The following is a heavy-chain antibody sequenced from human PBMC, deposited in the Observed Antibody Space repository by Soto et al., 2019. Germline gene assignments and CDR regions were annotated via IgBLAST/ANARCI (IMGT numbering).Heavy chain of an antibody. Sequence: EVQLVESGGDLVQPGGSLRLSCAASGFTLSDHYVDWVRQAPGKGLEWVGRSANKANSYTTQYAAAVKGRFTISRSDSENSLYLQMNSLRPEDTALYYCTRDGGGVWGQGTTVTVSS. J-gene: IGHJ6*02. V-gene: IGHV3-72*01. CDR1: GFTLSDHY. CDR2: SANKANSYTT. CDR3: TRDGGGV. D-gene: IGHD3-10*01.